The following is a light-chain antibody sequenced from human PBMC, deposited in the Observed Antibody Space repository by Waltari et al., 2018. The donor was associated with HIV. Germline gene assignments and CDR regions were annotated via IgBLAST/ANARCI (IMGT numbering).Light chain of an antibody. V-gene: IGLV1-47*02. CDR1: SPNIGSDF. CDR3: TTWDSSVTAWV. J-gene: IGLJ3*02. CDR2: SND. Sequence: QSVLTQPPSASGTPGQRVTISCSGSSPNIGSDFLYWYQQLPGTAPKLLIYSNDQRPSGVPDRFSGSKSGTSASLAISGLRSEDEADYYCTTWDSSVTAWVFGGGTKLTVL.